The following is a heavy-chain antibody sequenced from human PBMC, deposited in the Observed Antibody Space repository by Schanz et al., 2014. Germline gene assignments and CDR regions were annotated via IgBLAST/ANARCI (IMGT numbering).Heavy chain of an antibody. Sequence: EVQLVESGGGLVQPGGSLRLSCAASGFTFNDYCMHWVRQAPGKGLVWVSRINSDGRSTNYADSVKGRFSISRDNARNTLHLQMDSLRDEDTAVYYCAKEDRNHNSDYVYWGQGTLVTVSS. J-gene: IGHJ4*02. CDR3: AKEDRNHNSDYVY. D-gene: IGHD3-22*01. CDR1: GFTFNDYC. V-gene: IGHV3-74*01. CDR2: INSDGRST.